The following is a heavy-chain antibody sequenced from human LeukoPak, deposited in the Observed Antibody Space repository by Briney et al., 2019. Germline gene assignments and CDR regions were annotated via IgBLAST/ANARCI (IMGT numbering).Heavy chain of an antibody. V-gene: IGHV3-23*01. Sequence: PGGSLRLSCAASGFTFSSYAMSWVRQAPGKGLEWVSAISGSGGSTYYADSVKGRFTISRDNSKNTLYLQMNSLRAEDTAVYNCAKGPPGIVVVPAAMLDYWGQGTLVTVSS. D-gene: IGHD2-2*01. J-gene: IGHJ4*02. CDR1: GFTFSSYA. CDR2: ISGSGGST. CDR3: AKGPPGIVVVPAAMLDY.